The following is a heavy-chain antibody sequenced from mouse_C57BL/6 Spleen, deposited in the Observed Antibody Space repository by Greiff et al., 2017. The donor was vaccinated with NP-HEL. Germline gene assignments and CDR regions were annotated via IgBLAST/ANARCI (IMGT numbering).Heavy chain of an antibody. D-gene: IGHD2-3*01. CDR3: ARREWLLRLYAMDY. V-gene: IGHV1-78*01. CDR2: IYPRDGST. CDR1: GYTFTDHT. Sequence: VQRVESDAELVKPGASVKISCKVSGYTFTDHTIHWMKQRPEQGLEWIGYIYPRDGSTKYNEKFKGKATLTADKSSSTAYMQLNSLTSEDSAVYFCARREWLLRLYAMDYWGQGTSVTVSS. J-gene: IGHJ4*01.